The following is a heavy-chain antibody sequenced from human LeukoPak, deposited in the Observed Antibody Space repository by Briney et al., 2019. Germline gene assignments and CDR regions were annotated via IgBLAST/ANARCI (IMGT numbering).Heavy chain of an antibody. D-gene: IGHD3-22*01. V-gene: IGHV3-15*01. J-gene: IGHJ4*02. CDR1: GFTFSNAW. CDR2: IKSKTDGGTT. Sequence: GGSLRLSCAASGFTFSNAWMSWVRQAPGKGLEWVGCIKSKTDGGTTDYAAPVKGRFTISRDDSKNTLYLQMNSLKTEDTAVYYCTTVAYYYDSSGYYRDYWGQGTLVTVSS. CDR3: TTVAYYYDSSGYYRDY.